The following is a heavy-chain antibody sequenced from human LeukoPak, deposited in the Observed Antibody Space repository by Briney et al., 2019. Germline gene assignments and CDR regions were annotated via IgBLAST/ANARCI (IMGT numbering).Heavy chain of an antibody. D-gene: IGHD3-22*01. J-gene: IGHJ4*02. CDR3: ARTYYYDSSGSRAYDY. CDR1: GYSFTSYW. V-gene: IGHV5-51*01. Sequence: GESLKISCKGSGYSFTSYWIGWVRQMPGKGLEWMGIIYSGDSDTRYSPSFQGQVTISADKSISTAYLQWSSLKASDTAMYYCARTYYYDSSGSRAYDYWGQGTLVTVSS. CDR2: IYSGDSDT.